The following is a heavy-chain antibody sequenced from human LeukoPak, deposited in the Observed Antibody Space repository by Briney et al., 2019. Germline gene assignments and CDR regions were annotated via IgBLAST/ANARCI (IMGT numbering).Heavy chain of an antibody. J-gene: IGHJ4*02. V-gene: IGHV3-7*03. Sequence: GGSLRLSCVASGFSFSSSYMSWVRQAPGKGLEWVANIKEDGKEKHYVDSVTGRFTISRDNAKSSLSLQMNSLRAEDTAVYYCAKSLVVVAALFDYWGQGTLVTVSS. CDR2: IKEDGKEK. CDR1: GFSFSSSY. CDR3: AKSLVVVAALFDY. D-gene: IGHD2-15*01.